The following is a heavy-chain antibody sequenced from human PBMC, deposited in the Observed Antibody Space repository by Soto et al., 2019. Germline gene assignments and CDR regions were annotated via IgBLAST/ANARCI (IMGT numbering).Heavy chain of an antibody. CDR2: IYYSGNT. CDR3: ARHVGGYYYYMDV. D-gene: IGHD2-15*01. CDR1: GGSVSSGSYY. V-gene: IGHV4-39*01. Sequence: SATLSLTCTVSGGSVSSGSYYWGWIRQPPGKGLEWIGSIYYSGNTYYNPSLKSRVTISVDTSKNQFSLKLSSVTAADTAVYYCARHVGGYYYYMDVWGKGTTVTVSS. J-gene: IGHJ6*03.